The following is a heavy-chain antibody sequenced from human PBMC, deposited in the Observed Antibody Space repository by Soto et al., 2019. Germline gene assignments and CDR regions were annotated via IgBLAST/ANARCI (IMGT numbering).Heavy chain of an antibody. D-gene: IGHD3-9*01. Sequence: VSGPTLVNPTQTLTLTCTFSGFSLSTSGMCVSWIRQPPGKALEWLARIDWDDDKYYSTSLKTRLTISKDTSKNQVVLTMTNMDPVDTATYYCARTPYYDILTGYSYYFDYWSQGTLVTVSS. CDR1: GFSLSTSGMC. CDR3: ARTPYYDILTGYSYYFDY. V-gene: IGHV2-70*11. CDR2: IDWDDDK. J-gene: IGHJ4*02.